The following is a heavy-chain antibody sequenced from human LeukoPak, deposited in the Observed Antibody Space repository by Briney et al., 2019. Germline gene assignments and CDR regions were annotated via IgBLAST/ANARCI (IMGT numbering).Heavy chain of an antibody. CDR2: ISAYNGNT. D-gene: IGHD4-17*01. J-gene: IGHJ4*02. V-gene: IGHV1-18*01. CDR1: GYTFTSYG. Sequence: ASVKVSCKASGYTFTSYGISWVRQAPGQGLERMGWISAYNGNTNYAQKFQGRVTMTTETSTSTAYMELRSLRSDDTAVYYCAREVRGDPDYWGQGTLVTVSS. CDR3: AREVRGDPDY.